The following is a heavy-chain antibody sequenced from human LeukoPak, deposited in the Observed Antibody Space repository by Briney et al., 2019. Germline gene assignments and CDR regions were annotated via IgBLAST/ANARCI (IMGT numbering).Heavy chain of an antibody. CDR2: IYHSEST. J-gene: IGHJ4*02. CDR1: GGSISSGGYY. CDR3: ATVSSSWYANDY. D-gene: IGHD6-13*01. V-gene: IGHV4-30-2*01. Sequence: SETLSLTCTVSGGSISSGGYYWSWIRQPPGKGLEWIGYIYHSESTYYNPSLKSRVTISVDRSKNQFSLKLTSVTAEDTAVYYCATVSSSWYANDYWGQGTLVTVSS.